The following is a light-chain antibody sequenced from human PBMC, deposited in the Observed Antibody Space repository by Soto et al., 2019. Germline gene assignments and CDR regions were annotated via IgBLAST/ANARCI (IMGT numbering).Light chain of an antibody. V-gene: IGKV1-13*02. J-gene: IGKJ1*01. Sequence: AIQLTQSPSSLSASVGDRVTITCRASQGLSSYLAWYQQKPGKAPKLLVFKVSSLESGVPSRFSGSGSGTEITLTISSLQPDDFATYYCQQGYSTPWTFGQGTKVDIK. CDR2: KVS. CDR3: QQGYSTPWT. CDR1: QGLSSY.